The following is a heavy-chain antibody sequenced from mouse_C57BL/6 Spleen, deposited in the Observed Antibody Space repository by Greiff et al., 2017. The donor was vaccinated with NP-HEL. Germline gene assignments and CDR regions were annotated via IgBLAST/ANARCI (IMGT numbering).Heavy chain of an antibody. V-gene: IGHV1-85*01. J-gene: IGHJ4*01. CDR3: AKGGRLGRGAMDY. CDR2: IYPRDGST. CDR1: GYTFTSYD. D-gene: IGHD4-1*01. Sequence: QVQLKQSGPELVKPGASVKLSCKASGYTFTSYDINWVKQRPGQGLEWIGWIYPRDGSTKYNEKFKGKATLTVDTSSSTAYMELHSLTSEDSAVYFCAKGGRLGRGAMDYWGQGTSVTVSS.